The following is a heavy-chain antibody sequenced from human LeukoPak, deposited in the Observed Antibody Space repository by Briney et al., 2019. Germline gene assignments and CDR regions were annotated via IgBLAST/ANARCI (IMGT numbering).Heavy chain of an antibody. J-gene: IGHJ5*02. CDR3: ARDYYGP. D-gene: IGHD3-22*01. CDR2: IYSGGST. Sequence: GGSLRLSCAASGFTVSNNYMRWVRQAPGKGLEWVSIIYSGGSTSYVDSVKGRFTIPRGNSMNTLFLQMNSLRVEDTAVYYCARDYYGPWGQGTLVTVSS. V-gene: IGHV3-53*05. CDR1: GFTVSNNY.